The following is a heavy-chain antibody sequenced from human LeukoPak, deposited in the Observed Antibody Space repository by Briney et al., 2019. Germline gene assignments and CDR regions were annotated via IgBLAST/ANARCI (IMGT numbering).Heavy chain of an antibody. CDR3: ARRSGRIVVVVAATHIFDI. CDR1: GYTFTGYY. Sequence: ASVKVSCKASGYTFTGYYMHWVRQAPGQGLEWMGWINPNSGGTNYAQKFQGRVTMTRDTSISTAYMELSRLRSDDTAVYYCARRSGRIVVVVAATHIFDIWGQGTMVTVSS. J-gene: IGHJ3*02. D-gene: IGHD2-15*01. V-gene: IGHV1-2*02. CDR2: INPNSGGT.